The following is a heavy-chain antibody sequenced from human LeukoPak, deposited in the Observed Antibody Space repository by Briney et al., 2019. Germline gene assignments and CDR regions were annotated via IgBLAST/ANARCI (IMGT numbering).Heavy chain of an antibody. Sequence: GGSLRLSCAASGFTFSSYEMNWVRQAPGKGLEWVSYISSSGSTIYYADSVKGRFTISRDNSKNTLYLQMNSLRAEDTAVYYCAKDWEQWLVLGYAFDIWGQGTMVTVSS. CDR2: ISSSGSTI. V-gene: IGHV3-48*03. J-gene: IGHJ3*02. CDR1: GFTFSSYE. D-gene: IGHD6-19*01. CDR3: AKDWEQWLVLGYAFDI.